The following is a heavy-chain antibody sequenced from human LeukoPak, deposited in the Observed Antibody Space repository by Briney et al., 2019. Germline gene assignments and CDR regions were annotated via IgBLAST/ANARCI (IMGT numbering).Heavy chain of an antibody. J-gene: IGHJ3*02. D-gene: IGHD3-9*01. Sequence: PGGSLRLSCAASGFTFSSYAMSWVRQAPGKGLEWVSAISGSGGSTYYADSVKGRFTISRDNSKNTLYLQMNSLRAEDTAVYYCAKGGLRYFDWLPRKGDAFDIWGQGTIVTVSS. V-gene: IGHV3-23*01. CDR1: GFTFSSYA. CDR2: ISGSGGST. CDR3: AKGGLRYFDWLPRKGDAFDI.